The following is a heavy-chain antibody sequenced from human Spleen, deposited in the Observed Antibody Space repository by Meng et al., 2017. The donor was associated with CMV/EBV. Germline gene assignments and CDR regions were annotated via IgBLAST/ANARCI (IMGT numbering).Heavy chain of an antibody. CDR3: ARAETGTTGGSFDY. D-gene: IGHD1-14*01. CDR2: MNPNSGNT. V-gene: IGHV1-8*03. CDR1: GYTFTTYA. J-gene: IGHJ4*02. Sequence: ASVKVSCKASGYTFTTYAINWVRQATGQGLEWMGWMNPNSGNTGYAQKFQGRVTITRNTSISTAYMELSSLRSEDTAVYYCARAETGTTGGSFDYWGQGTLVTVSS.